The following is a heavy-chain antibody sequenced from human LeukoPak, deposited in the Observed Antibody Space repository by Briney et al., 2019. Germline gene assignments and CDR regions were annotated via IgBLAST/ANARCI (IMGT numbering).Heavy chain of an antibody. Sequence: GGSLRLSCAASGFTFSSYEMNWVRQAPGKGLEWVSYISSSGSTIYYADSVKGRFTISGDNAKKSLFLQVSSLRAEDTAVYYCARGPQYNYDSSGYYLGEYFHHWGQGTLVIVS. D-gene: IGHD3-22*01. CDR1: GFTFSSYE. V-gene: IGHV3-48*03. CDR2: ISSSGSTI. J-gene: IGHJ1*01. CDR3: ARGPQYNYDSSGYYLGEYFHH.